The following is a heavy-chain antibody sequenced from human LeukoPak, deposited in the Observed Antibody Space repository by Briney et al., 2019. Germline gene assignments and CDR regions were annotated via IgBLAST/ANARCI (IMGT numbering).Heavy chain of an antibody. CDR3: AREEPGIAVAGRPDAFDI. D-gene: IGHD6-19*01. V-gene: IGHV3-23*01. CDR2: ISGSGGSR. CDR1: GFTFSTYG. Sequence: PGGSLRLSCAASGFTFSTYGMSWVRQAPGKGLEWVSGISGSGGSRFYTDSVKGRFTISRDNAKNSLYLQMNSLRAEDTAVYYCAREEPGIAVAGRPDAFDIWGQGTMVTVSS. J-gene: IGHJ3*02.